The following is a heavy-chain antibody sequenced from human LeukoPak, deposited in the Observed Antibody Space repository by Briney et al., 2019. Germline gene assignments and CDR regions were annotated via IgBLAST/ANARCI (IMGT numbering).Heavy chain of an antibody. V-gene: IGHV4-59*01. J-gene: IGHJ4*02. Sequence: SESLSLTCTVAGGSISSYYWSWIRQLPGKVLEWIGYMYYSGTINYNPSLKSRVTISVDTSKTQFSLKLSSVTAADTAMYYCARAWATDYFDYWGQGTLVTVSS. CDR1: GGSISSYY. CDR3: ARAWATDYFDY. CDR2: MYYSGTI.